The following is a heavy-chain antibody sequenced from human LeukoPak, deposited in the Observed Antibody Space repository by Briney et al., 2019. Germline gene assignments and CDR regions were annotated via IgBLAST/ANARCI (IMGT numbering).Heavy chain of an antibody. Sequence: GGSLRLSCAASGFTFRNASMSWVRQAPGKGLEWVSVIYSGGSTYYADSVKGRFTISRDNSKNTLYLQMNSLRAEDTAVYYCARLEMATKIDYWGQGTLVTVSS. CDR3: ARLEMATKIDY. J-gene: IGHJ4*02. CDR1: GFTFRNAS. D-gene: IGHD5-24*01. CDR2: IYSGGST. V-gene: IGHV3-53*01.